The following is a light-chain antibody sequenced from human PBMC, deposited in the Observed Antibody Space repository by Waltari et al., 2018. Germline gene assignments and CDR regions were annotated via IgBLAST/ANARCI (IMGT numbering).Light chain of an antibody. V-gene: IGKV3-20*01. CDR1: QSRGNTY. CDR2: DAT. Sequence: EIVLTQSPGTLSLSPGESASLSCRASQSRGNTYLAWYQQKPGKAPRLLIFDATRRATGITDRFSGSGSGTDFTLTISRLEPEDFAVYFCQKYGRTPRPFGGGTKVEI. J-gene: IGKJ4*01. CDR3: QKYGRTPRP.